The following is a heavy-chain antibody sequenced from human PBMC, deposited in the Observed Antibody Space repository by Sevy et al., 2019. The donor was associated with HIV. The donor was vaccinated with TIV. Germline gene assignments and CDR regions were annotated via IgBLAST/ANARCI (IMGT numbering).Heavy chain of an antibody. CDR3: ARDKGIDY. J-gene: IGHJ4*02. CDR2: ISGSGGSGDKT. V-gene: IGHV3-23*01. CDR1: GFTFSNYA. Sequence: GGSLRLSCAASGFTFSNYAMNWVRQAPGKGLEWVSGISGSGGSGDKTNYADSVKGRFTISRDDSKNSLYLQLNSLRADDTAVYYCARDKGIDYWGQGTLVTVSS.